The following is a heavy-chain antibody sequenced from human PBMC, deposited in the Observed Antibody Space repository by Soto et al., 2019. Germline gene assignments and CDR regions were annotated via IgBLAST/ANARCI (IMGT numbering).Heavy chain of an antibody. CDR1: GASISGFY. J-gene: IGHJ5*02. CDR3: VRDGTKTLREWFDP. D-gene: IGHD1-1*01. V-gene: IGHV4-4*07. CDR2: IYATGTT. Sequence: NPSETLSLTCTVSGASISGFYWSWIRKSAGKGLEWIGRIYATGTTDYNPSLKSRVMMSVDTSKKQFSLKLRSVTAADTAVYYCVRDGTKTLREWFDPWGQGISVTVS.